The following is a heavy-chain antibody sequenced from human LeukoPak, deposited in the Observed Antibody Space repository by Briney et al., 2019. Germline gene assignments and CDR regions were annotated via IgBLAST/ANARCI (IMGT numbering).Heavy chain of an antibody. Sequence: SQTLSLTCAVSGDSFSSNSAAWDWIRQSPSRGLEWLGRTYYRSKWYSDYAVGVISRISINPDTSKNQFSLQLSSVTPEDTAVYYCARDPVGGSTIFDYWGQGTLVTVSS. V-gene: IGHV6-1*01. J-gene: IGHJ4*02. D-gene: IGHD1-26*01. CDR3: ARDPVGGSTIFDY. CDR2: TYYRSKWYS. CDR1: GDSFSSNSAA.